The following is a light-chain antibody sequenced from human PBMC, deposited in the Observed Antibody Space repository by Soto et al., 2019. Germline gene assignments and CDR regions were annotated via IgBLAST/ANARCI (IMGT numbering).Light chain of an antibody. CDR3: PQYGSTPLT. Sequence: EIVLTQSTGTLSLSPGERATLSCRASQSVGNNYLARYQQKPGQAPRFLIYDASSRATGIPDRFSGSGSGTDFTLTISRLEPEDFAVYYCPQYGSTPLTFGGGTKVEIK. V-gene: IGKV3-20*01. J-gene: IGKJ4*01. CDR2: DAS. CDR1: QSVGNNY.